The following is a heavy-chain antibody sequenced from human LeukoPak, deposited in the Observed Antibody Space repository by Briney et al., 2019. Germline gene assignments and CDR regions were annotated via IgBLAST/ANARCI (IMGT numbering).Heavy chain of an antibody. CDR2: INAGNGNT. CDR1: GYTFTSYA. J-gene: IGHJ5*02. D-gene: IGHD2-2*01. Sequence: GASVKVSCKASGYTFTSYAMHWVRQAPGQRLEWMGWINAGNGNTKYSQKFQGRVTITRDTSASTAYMELSSLRSEDTAVYYCARGVCSSTSCSLFDPWGQGTLVTVSS. V-gene: IGHV1-3*01. CDR3: ARGVCSSTSCSLFDP.